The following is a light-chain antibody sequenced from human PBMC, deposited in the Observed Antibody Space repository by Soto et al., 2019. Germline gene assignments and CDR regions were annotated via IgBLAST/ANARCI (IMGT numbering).Light chain of an antibody. V-gene: IGLV2-14*03. CDR2: DVS. CDR3: SSYTSSSTVV. Sequence: QPALTQPASVSGSPGQSITISCTGTSSDVGGYNSVSWYQQHPGKAPKLMIYDVSNRPSGVSNRFSGSKSVNTASLAISGLQAEDEADYYCSSYTSSSTVVFGGGTKVTVL. CDR1: SSDVGGYNS. J-gene: IGLJ2*01.